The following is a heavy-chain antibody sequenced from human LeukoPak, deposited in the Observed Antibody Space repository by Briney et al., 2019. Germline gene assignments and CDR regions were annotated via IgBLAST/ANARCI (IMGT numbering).Heavy chain of an antibody. CDR2: IYTSGST. J-gene: IGHJ5*02. CDR3: AAGYSSTLLP. D-gene: IGHD6-19*01. V-gene: IGHV4-61*02. CDR1: GGSISSGSYY. Sequence: SQTLSLTCTVSGGSISSGSYYWSWIRQPAGKGLEWIGRIYTSGSTNYNPSLKSRVTISVDTSKNQFSLKLSSVTAADTAVYYCAAGYSSTLLPWGQGTLVTVST.